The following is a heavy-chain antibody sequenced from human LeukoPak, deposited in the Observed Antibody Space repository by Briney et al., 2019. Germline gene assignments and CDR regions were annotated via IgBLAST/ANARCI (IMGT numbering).Heavy chain of an antibody. V-gene: IGHV4-39*07. J-gene: IGHJ4*02. D-gene: IGHD3-22*01. Sequence: SETLSLTCTVSGGSINSSSYYWGWIRQPPGKGLEWIGSIYYSGSTYYNPSLKSRVTISVDTSKNQFSLKLSSVTAADTAVYYCARVRGYYDSSGYPDYWGQGTLVTVSS. CDR1: GGSINSSSYY. CDR2: IYYSGST. CDR3: ARVRGYYDSSGYPDY.